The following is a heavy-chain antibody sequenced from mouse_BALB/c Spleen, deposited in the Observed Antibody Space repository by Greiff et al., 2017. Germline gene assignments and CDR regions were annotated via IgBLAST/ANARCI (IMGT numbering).Heavy chain of an antibody. CDR3: AREGYYY. CDR1: GFTFSSFG. Sequence: EVKLQESGGGLVQPGGSRKLSCAASGFTFSSFGMHWVRQAPEKGLEWVAYISSGSSTIYYADTVKGRFTISRDNPKNTLFLQMTSLRSEDTAMYYCAREGYYYWGQGTTLTVSS. J-gene: IGHJ2*01. CDR2: ISSGSSTI. D-gene: IGHD2-3*01. V-gene: IGHV5-17*02.